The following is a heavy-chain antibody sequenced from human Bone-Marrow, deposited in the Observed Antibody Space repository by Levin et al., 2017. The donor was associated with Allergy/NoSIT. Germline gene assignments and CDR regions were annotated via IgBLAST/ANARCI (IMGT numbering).Heavy chain of an antibody. CDR1: GFTFSSYG. J-gene: IGHJ4*02. D-gene: IGHD3-22*01. CDR3: ARSARYDSSGYYYEQARGDYFDY. Sequence: GESLKISCAASGFTFSSYGMHWVRQAPGKGLEWVAVIWYDGSNKYYADSVKGRFTISRDNSKNTLYLQMNSLRAEDTAVYYCARSARYDSSGYYYEQARGDYFDYWGQGTLVTVSS. CDR2: IWYDGSNK. V-gene: IGHV3-33*01.